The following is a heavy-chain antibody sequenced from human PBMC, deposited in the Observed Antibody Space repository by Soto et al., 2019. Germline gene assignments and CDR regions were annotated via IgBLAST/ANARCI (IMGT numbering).Heavy chain of an antibody. CDR2: IYWDDDK. D-gene: IGHD3-16*01. J-gene: IGHJ5*02. V-gene: IGHV2-5*02. CDR1: GFSLTTRGVV. CDR3: AHIPNYYQYDWFDP. Sequence: QITLKESGPTLVKPTQTLALTCTFSGFSLTTRGVVVGWIRLPPGKALECLALIYWDDDKRYSPSLQSRLSITKDTSKNQVVLTMTNVDPVDTATYYCAHIPNYYQYDWFDPWGQGTLVSVSS.